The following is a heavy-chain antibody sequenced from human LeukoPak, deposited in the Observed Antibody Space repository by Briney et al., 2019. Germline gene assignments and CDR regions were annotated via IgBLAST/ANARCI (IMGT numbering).Heavy chain of an antibody. CDR2: IYYSGDT. D-gene: IGHD4-17*01. CDR3: ARHSGMTTVTAYLDC. Sequence: PSETLSLTCTVSGGSISSSSYYWGWISQPPGKGLAWIGSIYYSGDTYYNPSLKSRVTISVDTSRNQFSLKLSSVTAADTAVYYCARHSGMTTVTAYLDCWGQGTLVTVSS. J-gene: IGHJ4*02. V-gene: IGHV4-39*01. CDR1: GGSISSSSYY.